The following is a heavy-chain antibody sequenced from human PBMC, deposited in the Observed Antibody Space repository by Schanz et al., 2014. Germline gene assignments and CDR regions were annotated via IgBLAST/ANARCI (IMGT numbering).Heavy chain of an antibody. V-gene: IGHV3-74*01. J-gene: IGHJ3*01. CDR2: TSNDGSFT. CDR3: ARDGGRDGYNLAFDV. D-gene: IGHD5-12*01. CDR1: GFTFSNYN. Sequence: EVQLVESGGCLVQPWGSLRLSCEASGFTFSNYNMNWVRQAPGKGLVWVSRTSNDGSFTTFADSVKGRFTISRDNAKNTLYLQMNSLRAEDTAVYFCARDGGRDGYNLAFDVWGQGTLVTVSS.